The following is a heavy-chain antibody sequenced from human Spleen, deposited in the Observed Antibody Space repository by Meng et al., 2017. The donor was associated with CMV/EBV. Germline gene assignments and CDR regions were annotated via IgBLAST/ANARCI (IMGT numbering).Heavy chain of an antibody. J-gene: IGHJ4*02. CDR1: ISTCSDY. Sequence: ISTCSDYWGWIRQHTGKGLEWIGSIHYRVSAYSSASLKSRATISVDTAKNQFSLKLSSVTAADTALYDCARVVVLPAPMEAGSAFDYWGQGTLVTVSS. V-gene: IGHV4-39*07. D-gene: IGHD2-2*01. CDR3: ARVVVLPAPMEAGSAFDY. CDR2: IHYRVSA.